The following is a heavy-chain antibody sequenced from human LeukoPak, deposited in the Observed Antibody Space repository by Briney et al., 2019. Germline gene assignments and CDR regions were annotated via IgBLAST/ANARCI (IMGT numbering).Heavy chain of an antibody. CDR1: GFTFSSYA. Sequence: GGSLRLSCAASGFTFSSYAMSWVRQAPGKGPEWVSAISGSGGSTYYADSVKGRFTISRDNSKNTLYLQMNSLRAEDTAVYYCAKGGGSSWYYFDYWGQGTLVTVSS. CDR3: AKGGGSSWYYFDY. V-gene: IGHV3-23*01. J-gene: IGHJ4*02. CDR2: ISGSGGST. D-gene: IGHD6-13*01.